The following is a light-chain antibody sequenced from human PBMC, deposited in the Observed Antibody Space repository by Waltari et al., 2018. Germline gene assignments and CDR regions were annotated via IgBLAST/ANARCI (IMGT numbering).Light chain of an antibody. V-gene: IGLV1-40*01. CDR1: TSNIGAGYA. CDR3: QSYDNSLSGYV. CDR2: GNT. Sequence: QSVLTQPPSVSGAPGHRVTISCTGSTSNIGAGYAVPWYQQLPGPAPKLLIFGNTNRPSGVPDRFSGSKSGTSPALAITGLQVEDEADYYCQSYDNSLSGYVFGSGTKVTVL. J-gene: IGLJ1*01.